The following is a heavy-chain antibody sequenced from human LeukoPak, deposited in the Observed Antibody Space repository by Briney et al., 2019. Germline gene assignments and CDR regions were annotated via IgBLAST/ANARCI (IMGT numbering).Heavy chain of an antibody. CDR2: TYTGGNS. J-gene: IGHJ4*02. V-gene: IGHV3-53*01. D-gene: IGHD5-24*01. Sequence: GGSLRLSCAASGFTVSSIHMVWVRQAPGKGLEWVSVTYTGGNSYYADSVKGRFIISRDISKNTLYLQMNSLRAEDTAVYYCARDGRDGYNYFPLWGQGTLVTVSS. CDR1: GFTVSSIH. CDR3: ARDGRDGYNYFPL.